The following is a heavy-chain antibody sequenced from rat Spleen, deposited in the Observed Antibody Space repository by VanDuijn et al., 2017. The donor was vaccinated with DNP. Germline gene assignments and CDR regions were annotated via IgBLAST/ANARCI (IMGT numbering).Heavy chain of an antibody. J-gene: IGHJ2*01. CDR1: GFTFSDYN. V-gene: IGHV5-7*01. Sequence: EVQLVESGGGSVQPGRSLKLSCAASGFTFSDYNMAWVRQAPKKGLEWVATISYEGSSTYYRDSVKGRFTISRDNAKSTLYLQMDSLRSEETATYYCAKAGGYSPWYFDYWGQGVMVTVSS. CDR3: AKAGGYSPWYFDY. CDR2: ISYEGSST. D-gene: IGHD1-11*01.